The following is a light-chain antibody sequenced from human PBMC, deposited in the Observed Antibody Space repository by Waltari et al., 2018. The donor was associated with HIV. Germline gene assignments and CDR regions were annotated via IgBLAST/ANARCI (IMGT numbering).Light chain of an antibody. CDR2: YDS. CDR3: QVWDSSSDHVV. J-gene: IGLJ2*01. Sequence: SYVLPQPLSVSVAPGKTARTTCGGTNIGSKSVNWYQQKPGQAPLLVIYYDSARPSGIPERFSGSNSGNTATLTISRVEAGDEADYYCQVWDSSSDHVVFGGGTNLTVL. V-gene: IGLV3-21*04. CDR1: NIGSKS.